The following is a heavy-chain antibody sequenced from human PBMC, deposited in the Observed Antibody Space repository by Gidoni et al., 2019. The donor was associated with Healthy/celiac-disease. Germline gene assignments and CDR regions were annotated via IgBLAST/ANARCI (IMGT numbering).Heavy chain of an antibody. J-gene: IGHJ6*02. CDR2: ICSHDEK. Sequence: QVTLKESGPVLVKPTETLTLTCTDSVLSLSNARLGVSWVRQPPAKALEWRAHICSHDEKSSSTSLTSRLTISKDTAKSQVVLTMTNMDPVDTATYYCARIVDQQLVREGYYYYGVDVWGQGTTVTVSS. D-gene: IGHD6-13*01. CDR1: VLSLSNARLG. V-gene: IGHV2-26*01. CDR3: ARIVDQQLVREGYYYYGVDV.